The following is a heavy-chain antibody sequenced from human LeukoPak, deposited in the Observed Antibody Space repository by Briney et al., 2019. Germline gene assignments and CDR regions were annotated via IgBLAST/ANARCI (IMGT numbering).Heavy chain of an antibody. CDR3: ASDLGLSQLEYCSNTNCYMGAFDI. D-gene: IGHD2-2*02. V-gene: IGHV1-2*02. Sequence: AASVKVSCKASGYSFIGYYIHWVRQAPGQGLEWMGWINPNSGGANYAQKFQGRVTMTRDTSISTVYMELTRLRSDDTAMYYCASDLGLSQLEYCSNTNCYMGAFDIWGQGTMVTVSS. J-gene: IGHJ3*02. CDR1: GYSFIGYY. CDR2: INPNSGGA.